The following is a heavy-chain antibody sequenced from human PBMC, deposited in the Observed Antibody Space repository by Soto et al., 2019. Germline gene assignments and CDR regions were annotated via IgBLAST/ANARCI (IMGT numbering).Heavy chain of an antibody. Sequence: PGESLKISCEGSGYTFTRFWIGWVRQMPGKGLEWMGIIDPSDSDTRYSPSFQGQVTISADKSINTVYLQWSSLKASDTAMYYCARTPAEGFLSYFVWGSQQYYYYGLDVWGQGTTDPVSS. J-gene: IGHJ6*02. CDR2: IDPSDSDT. D-gene: IGHD3-16*01. V-gene: IGHV5-51*01. CDR3: ARTPAEGFLSYFVWGSQQYYYYGLDV. CDR1: GYTFTRFW.